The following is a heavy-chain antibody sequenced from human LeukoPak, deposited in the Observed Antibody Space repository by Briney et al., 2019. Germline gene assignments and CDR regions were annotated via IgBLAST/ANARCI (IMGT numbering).Heavy chain of an antibody. CDR2: FDPEDGET. D-gene: IGHD5-12*01. V-gene: IGHV1-24*01. CDR3: ATDLVATTRIWIALGY. Sequence: AASVKVSCEVSGYTLTELSMHWVRQAPGKGLEWMGGFDPEDGETIYAQKFQGRVTMTEDTSTDTAYMELSSLRSEDTAVYYCATDLVATTRIWIALGYWGQGTLVTVSS. J-gene: IGHJ4*02. CDR1: GYTLTELS.